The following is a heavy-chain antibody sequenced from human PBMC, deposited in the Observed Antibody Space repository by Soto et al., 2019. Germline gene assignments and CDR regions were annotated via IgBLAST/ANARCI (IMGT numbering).Heavy chain of an antibody. CDR3: ARDRYSLWPGLFDY. V-gene: IGHV3-64*01. Sequence: GGSLRLSCAASGLTFSSYAMHWVRQAPGKGLEYVSAISSNGGSTYYANSVKGRFTISRDNSKNTLYLQMGSLRAEDMAVYYCARDRYSLWPGLFDYWGQGTLVTVSS. J-gene: IGHJ4*02. CDR2: ISSNGGST. D-gene: IGHD2-15*01. CDR1: GLTFSSYA.